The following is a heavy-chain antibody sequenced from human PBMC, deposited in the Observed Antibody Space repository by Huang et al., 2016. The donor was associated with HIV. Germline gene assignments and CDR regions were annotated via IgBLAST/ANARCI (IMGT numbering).Heavy chain of an antibody. CDR2: ITPIFDKT. J-gene: IGHJ4*02. V-gene: IGHV1-69*01. Sequence: QVQLVQSGAEVKKPGSSVKVSCKASGGTFSSYVISWVRQAPGQGLEWMGGITPIFDKTNCAQKFQGRVTMIADESTRTAYMEMSSLRPEDTATYYCATGPRGSGSFNWGQGTLVIVSS. CDR3: ATGPRGSGSFN. D-gene: IGHD1-26*01. CDR1: GGTFSSYV.